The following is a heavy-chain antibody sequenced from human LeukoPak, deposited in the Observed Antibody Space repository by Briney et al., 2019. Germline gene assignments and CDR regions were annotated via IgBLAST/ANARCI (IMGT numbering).Heavy chain of an antibody. CDR1: GFTFGDDA. CDR2: IRKKGYGETT. Sequence: GVLRLSCTASGFTFGDDAWSWFRQAPGKGLEWICFIRKKGYGETTDYAASVRGRFTISRDDAKSIAYLQMNGLKTEDTALYYCSRGLHDYGDSNYYFDQWGRGTLVTVSS. V-gene: IGHV3-49*03. CDR3: SRGLHDYGDSNYYFDQ. D-gene: IGHD4-17*01. J-gene: IGHJ4*02.